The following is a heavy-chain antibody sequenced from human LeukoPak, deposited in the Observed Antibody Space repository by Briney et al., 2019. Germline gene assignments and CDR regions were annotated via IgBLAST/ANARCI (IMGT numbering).Heavy chain of an antibody. V-gene: IGHV4-59*01. D-gene: IGHD3-10*01. J-gene: IGHJ6*03. CDR3: ARDGRGFGSPFYYYYYMDV. CDR2: IYYSGST. CDR1: GGSITSYY. Sequence: SETLSLTCTVSGGSITSYYWSWIRQPPGKGLEWIGYIYYSGSTSYNPSLKSRVTISVDTSKNQFSLKLSSVTAADTAVYYCARDGRGFGSPFYYYYYMDVWGKGTTVTVSS.